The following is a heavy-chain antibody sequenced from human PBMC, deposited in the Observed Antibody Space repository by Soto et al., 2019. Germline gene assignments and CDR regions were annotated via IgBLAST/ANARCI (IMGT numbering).Heavy chain of an antibody. CDR3: ARDVAATFHYYYYYYMDV. CDR1: GGSISSGCYY. D-gene: IGHD2-15*01. V-gene: IGHV4-31*03. J-gene: IGHJ6*03. Sequence: QVQLQESGPGLVKPSQTLSLTCTVSGGSISSGCYYWSWIRQHPGKGLEWIGYIYYSGSTYYNPSLKSRVTISVDTSKNQFSLKLSSVTAADTAVYYCARDVAATFHYYYYYYMDVWGKGTTVTVSS. CDR2: IYYSGST.